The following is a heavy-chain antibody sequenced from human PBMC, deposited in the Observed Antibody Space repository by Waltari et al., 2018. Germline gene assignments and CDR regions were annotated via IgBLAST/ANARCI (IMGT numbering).Heavy chain of an antibody. J-gene: IGHJ3*02. CDR2: IWYDGSNK. D-gene: IGHD3-3*01. Sequence: QVQLVESGGGVVQSGRSLRLSCVGSGFTFTNHGRNWVRQAPGKGLGWVAVIWYDGSNKNYVDAVNGRFTISRDNSKNTMYLEMNRLRAEDTAVYFCARGDGGSGLGASDIWGQGTMVTVSS. CDR1: GFTFTNHG. CDR3: ARGDGGSGLGASDI. V-gene: IGHV3-33*01.